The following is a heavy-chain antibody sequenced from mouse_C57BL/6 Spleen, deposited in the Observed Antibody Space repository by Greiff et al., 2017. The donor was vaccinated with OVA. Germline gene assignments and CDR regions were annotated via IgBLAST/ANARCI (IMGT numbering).Heavy chain of an antibody. Sequence: VQLQQSGPELVKPGASVKMSCKASGYTFTDYNMPWVKQGPGKSLEWIGYINPNNGGTSYNQKFKGKATLTVNKSSSTAYMELRSLTSEDSAVYYCARGLVHWYFEVWGTGTTVTVSS. CDR3: ARGLVHWYFEV. CDR2: INPNNGGT. CDR1: GYTFTDYN. J-gene: IGHJ1*03. D-gene: IGHD2-2*01. V-gene: IGHV1-22*01.